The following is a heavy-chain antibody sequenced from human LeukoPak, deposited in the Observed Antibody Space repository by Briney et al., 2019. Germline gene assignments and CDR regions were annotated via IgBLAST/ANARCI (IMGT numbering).Heavy chain of an antibody. CDR1: EGSFDGYY. Sequence: PSETLSLTCAVFEGSFDGYYWSWIRQSPGKGLEWIGEITYDGRTKYNPSLRSRVSISVDTSKIQFSLNLTSVTAADTAIYYCARGLASGYPPIPFDYWGQGTQVTVSS. V-gene: IGHV4-34*01. CDR2: ITYDGRT. CDR3: ARGLASGYPPIPFDY. J-gene: IGHJ4*02. D-gene: IGHD3-3*01.